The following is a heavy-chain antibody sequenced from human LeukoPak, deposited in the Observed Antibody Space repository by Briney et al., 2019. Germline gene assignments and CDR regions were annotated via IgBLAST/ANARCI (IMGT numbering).Heavy chain of an antibody. J-gene: IGHJ5*02. CDR1: GFTFSSYA. CDR2: ISGSGGST. V-gene: IGHV3-23*01. CDR3: AKDLLWFGELSGWFDP. Sequence: QPGGSLRLSCAASGFTFSSYAMSWVRQAPGKGLEWVSAISGSGGSTYYADSVKCRFTISRDNSKNTLYLQMNSLRAEDTAVYYCAKDLLWFGELSGWFDPWGQGTLVTVSS. D-gene: IGHD3-10*01.